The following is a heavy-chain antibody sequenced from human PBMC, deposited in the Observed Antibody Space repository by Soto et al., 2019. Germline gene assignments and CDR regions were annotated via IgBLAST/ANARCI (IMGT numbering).Heavy chain of an antibody. CDR3: ARDWGRNHYYGSGRYAFDI. D-gene: IGHD3-10*01. CDR1: GYTFTSYG. V-gene: IGHV1-18*01. CDR2: ISAYNGNT. Sequence: ASVKVSCKASGYTFTSYGISWVRQAPGQGLEWMGWISAYNGNTNYAQKLQGRVTMTTDTSTSTAYMELRSLRSDDTAVYYCARDWGRNHYYGSGRYAFDIWGQGTMVTV. J-gene: IGHJ3*02.